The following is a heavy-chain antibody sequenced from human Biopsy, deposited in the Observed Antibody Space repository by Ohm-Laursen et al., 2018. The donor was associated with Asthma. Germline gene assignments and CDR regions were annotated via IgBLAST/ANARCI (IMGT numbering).Heavy chain of an antibody. Sequence: GSLRLSCAASGFAVSRDHMFWVRQAPGKGLEWVSVIYSGGTSHTADSVRGRFTISRDYSKNTLYLQMHSLRAEDTAVYYCAKAREDIVVVVAVSDSWGQGTLVTVSS. V-gene: IGHV3-53*01. CDR3: AKAREDIVVVVAVSDS. CDR2: IYSGGTS. J-gene: IGHJ4*02. CDR1: GFAVSRDH. D-gene: IGHD2-15*01.